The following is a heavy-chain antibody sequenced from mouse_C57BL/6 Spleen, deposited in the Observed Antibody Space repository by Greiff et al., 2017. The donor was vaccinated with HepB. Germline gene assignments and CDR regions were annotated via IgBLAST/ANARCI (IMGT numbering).Heavy chain of an antibody. D-gene: IGHD2-2*01. J-gene: IGHJ2*01. CDR2: ISSGSSTI. V-gene: IGHV5-17*01. Sequence: EVMLVESGGGLVKPGGSLKLSCAASGFTFSDYGMHWVRQAPEKGLEWVAYISSGSSTIYYADTVKGRFTISRDNAKNTLFLQMTSLRSEDTAMYDCARRGYDRGYYFDYWGQGTTLTVSS. CDR1: GFTFSDYG. CDR3: ARRGYDRGYYFDY.